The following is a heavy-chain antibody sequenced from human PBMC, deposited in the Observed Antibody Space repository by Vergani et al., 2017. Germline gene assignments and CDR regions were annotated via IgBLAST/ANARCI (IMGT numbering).Heavy chain of an antibody. CDR1: GVSISSSSYY. CDR2: IYYSGST. CDR3: ARLVVVVVAATPNWFDP. V-gene: IGHV4-39*01. D-gene: IGHD2-15*01. J-gene: IGHJ5*02. Sequence: QLQLQESGPGLVKPSETLSLTCTVSGVSISSSSYYWGWIRQPPGKGLEWIGSIYYSGSTYYNPSLKSRVTISVDTSKNQFSLKLSSVTAADTAVYYCARLVVVVVAATPNWFDPWGQGTLVTVSS.